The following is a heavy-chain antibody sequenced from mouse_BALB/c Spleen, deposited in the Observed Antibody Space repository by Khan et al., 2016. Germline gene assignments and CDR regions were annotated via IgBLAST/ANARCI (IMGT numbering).Heavy chain of an antibody. CDR3: ARTVGNYGYFDY. D-gene: IGHD2-1*01. V-gene: IGHV9-4*02. Sequence: QIQVVQSGPELKKPGETVRISCKASAYTFTTAGMQWVQKMPGKGLKWIGWINTHSGVPKYAEDLKGRFAFSLETSASTAYLQIRNLKNEDTATYFCARTVGNYGYFDYGGQGTTLTVSS. CDR2: INTHSGVP. J-gene: IGHJ2*01. CDR1: AYTFTTAG.